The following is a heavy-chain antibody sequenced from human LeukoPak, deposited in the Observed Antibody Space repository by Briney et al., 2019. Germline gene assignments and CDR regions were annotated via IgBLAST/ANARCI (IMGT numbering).Heavy chain of an antibody. J-gene: IGHJ3*02. Sequence: GGSLRLSCAASGFTFSNYAMSWVRQAPGKGLEWLSTISGSGGSTYFADSVKGRFSISRDNSKNTLFLQMNSLRAEDTAVYYCAKLYGEAGAFDIWGQGTMVTVSS. V-gene: IGHV3-23*01. CDR2: ISGSGGST. D-gene: IGHD4-17*01. CDR1: GFTFSNYA. CDR3: AKLYGEAGAFDI.